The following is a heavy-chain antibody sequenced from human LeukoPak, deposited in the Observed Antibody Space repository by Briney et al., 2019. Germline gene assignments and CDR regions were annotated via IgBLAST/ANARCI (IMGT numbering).Heavy chain of an antibody. V-gene: IGHV6-1*01. J-gene: IGHJ4*02. D-gene: IGHD2/OR15-2a*01. CDR2: TYYRSKWYN. CDR1: GDSVSSNSAA. CDR3: ARGGQGSTVFLFDY. Sequence: SQTLSPTCAISGDSVSSNSAAWDWIRQSPSRGLEWLGRTYYRSKWYNDYAVSVKSRITINPDTSKNQFSLQLNSVTPEDTAVYYCARGGQGSTVFLFDYWGQGTLVTVSS.